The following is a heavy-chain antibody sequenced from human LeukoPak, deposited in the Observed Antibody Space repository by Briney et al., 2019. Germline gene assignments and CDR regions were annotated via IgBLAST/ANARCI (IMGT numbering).Heavy chain of an antibody. CDR2: IYYSGST. V-gene: IGHV4-59*08. Sequence: SETLSLTCAVYGGSFSGYYWSWIRQPPGKGLEWIGYIYYSGSTNYNPSLKSRVTISVDTSKNQFSLKLSSVTAADTAVYYCARRVAGHFDYWGQGTLVTVSS. CDR3: ARRVAGHFDY. J-gene: IGHJ4*02. D-gene: IGHD6-19*01. CDR1: GGSFSGYY.